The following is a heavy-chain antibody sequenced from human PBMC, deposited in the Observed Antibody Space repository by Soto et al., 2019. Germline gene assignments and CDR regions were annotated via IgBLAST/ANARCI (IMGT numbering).Heavy chain of an antibody. Sequence: LRLSCAASVFTFSSYAMSWGRQAPGKGLEWVSAISASAASTYYADSVKGRFTIYRDNSKNTLFLQVNSLRAEDTALYYCAKGGPYSYSSYDYWGQGTLVAVSS. D-gene: IGHD6-6*01. CDR1: VFTFSSYA. V-gene: IGHV3-23*01. CDR2: ISASAAST. J-gene: IGHJ4*02. CDR3: AKGGPYSYSSYDY.